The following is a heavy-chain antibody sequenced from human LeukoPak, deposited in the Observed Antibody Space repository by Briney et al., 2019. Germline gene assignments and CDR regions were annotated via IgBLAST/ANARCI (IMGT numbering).Heavy chain of an antibody. CDR3: AAWTDRGYSY. CDR1: GFTFSRSW. V-gene: IGHV3-7*01. D-gene: IGHD5-12*01. J-gene: IGHJ4*02. CDR2: INPDGDGM. Sequence: GGSLRLSCTASGFTFSRSWMNWIRQAPGKGLEWVANINPDGDGMRFVDSVKGRFTMSRDNAQSSLHLQMNSLRVEDTAFYYCAAWTDRGYSYWGQGVLVTASS.